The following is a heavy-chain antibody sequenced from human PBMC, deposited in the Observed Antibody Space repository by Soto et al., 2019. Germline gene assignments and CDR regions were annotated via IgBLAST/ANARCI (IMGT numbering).Heavy chain of an antibody. V-gene: IGHV4-34*01. Sequence: SETLSLTCAVYGGSFSGYYWSWIRQPPGKGLEWIGEINHSGSTNYNPSLKSRVTISVDTSKNQFSLKLSSVTAADTAVYYCARGGIYRRLLNWFDPWGQGTLVTVSS. CDR1: GGSFSGYY. CDR3: ARGGIYRRLLNWFDP. CDR2: INHSGST. D-gene: IGHD4-17*01. J-gene: IGHJ5*02.